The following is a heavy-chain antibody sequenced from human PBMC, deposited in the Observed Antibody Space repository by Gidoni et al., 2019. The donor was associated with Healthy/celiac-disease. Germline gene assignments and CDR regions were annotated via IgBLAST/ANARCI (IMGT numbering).Heavy chain of an antibody. CDR2: ISWNSGSR. J-gene: IGHJ4*02. Sequence: EVQLLESGGGLVQLGRSLRLPVPAPGFTSVDFAMHWVRQAPGMGLEWVSGISWNSGSRGYADSVKGRFTISRDNAKNTLYLKMNRLRAEDTALYYCAKVISRLGAAAGIPGNYWGQGTLVTVSS. V-gene: IGHV3-9*02. D-gene: IGHD6-13*01. CDR1: GFTSVDFA. CDR3: AKVISRLGAAAGIPGNY.